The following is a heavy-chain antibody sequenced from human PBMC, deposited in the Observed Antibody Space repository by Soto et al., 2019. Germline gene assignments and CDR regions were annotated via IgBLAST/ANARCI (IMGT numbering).Heavy chain of an antibody. CDR3: ARTYSGSGSYSY. J-gene: IGHJ4*02. CDR2: IYYSGKT. D-gene: IGHD3-10*01. CDR1: GGSLSDTNNY. V-gene: IGHV4-39*01. Sequence: QLQLQESGPGLVEPSETLSLTCTVSGGSLSDTNNYWGWIRQPPGKGLEWIGSIYYSGKTYYNASLKSRVTMSVDTSKNQFSLKLSSVTAADTAIYYCARTYSGSGSYSYWAQGTLFTVSS.